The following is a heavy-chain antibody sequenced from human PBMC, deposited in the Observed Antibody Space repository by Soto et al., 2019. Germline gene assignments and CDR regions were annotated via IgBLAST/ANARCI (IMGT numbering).Heavy chain of an antibody. CDR3: ARTPPEYYYDRSVAFDI. Sequence: SGPTLVNPTQTLTLTCTFPGFSLSTSGMCVSWIRQPPGKALEWLALIDWDDDKYYSTSLKTRLTISKDTSKNQVVLTMTNMDPVDTATYYCARTPPEYYYDRSVAFDIWGQGTMVTVSS. J-gene: IGHJ3*02. CDR2: IDWDDDK. V-gene: IGHV2-70*01. D-gene: IGHD3-22*01. CDR1: GFSLSTSGMC.